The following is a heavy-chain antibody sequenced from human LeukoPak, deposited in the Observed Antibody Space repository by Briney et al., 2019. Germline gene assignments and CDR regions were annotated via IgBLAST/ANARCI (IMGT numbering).Heavy chain of an antibody. J-gene: IGHJ4*02. CDR1: GFTFDDYA. CDR2: ISWNSGSI. Sequence: LRLSCAASGFTFDDYAMHWVRQAPGKGLEWVSGISWNSGSIGYADSVKGRFTISRDNAKNSLYLQMNSLRAEDTALYYCAKAYVGAAFDYWGQGTLVTVSS. V-gene: IGHV3-9*01. CDR3: AKAYVGAAFDY. D-gene: IGHD1-26*01.